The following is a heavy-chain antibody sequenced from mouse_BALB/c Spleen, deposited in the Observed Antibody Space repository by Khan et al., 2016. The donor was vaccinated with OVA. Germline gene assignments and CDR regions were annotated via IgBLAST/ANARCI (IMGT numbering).Heavy chain of an antibody. D-gene: IGHD3-3*01. Sequence: QVQLQQSGAELAKPGASVKMSCKASGYTFTTYWMPWIKQRPGQGLEWIGYIDPTTGYTEYNQNFKDKATLTTDKSSTTVFMQLSSLTSEGSAGYCCARKGQYCIFAYWGQGTLVTVSA. CDR3: ARKGQYCIFAY. CDR1: GYTFTTYW. J-gene: IGHJ3*01. CDR2: IDPTTGYT. V-gene: IGHV1-7*01.